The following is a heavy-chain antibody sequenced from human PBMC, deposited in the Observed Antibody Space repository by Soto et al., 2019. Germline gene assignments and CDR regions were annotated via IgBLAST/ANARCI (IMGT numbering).Heavy chain of an antibody. Sequence: SETLSLTCTVSGGSIVTSSYYWGWIRQPPGKGLEWLGHIYYSGNTYYHPSLKSRVTISVDTSRNQFSLRLSSVTAADTAVFYCARLPQEYNYYGMDVWGQGTTVTVSS. V-gene: IGHV4-39*01. CDR3: ARLPQEYNYYGMDV. D-gene: IGHD1-1*01. CDR1: GGSIVTSSYY. CDR2: IYYSGNT. J-gene: IGHJ6*02.